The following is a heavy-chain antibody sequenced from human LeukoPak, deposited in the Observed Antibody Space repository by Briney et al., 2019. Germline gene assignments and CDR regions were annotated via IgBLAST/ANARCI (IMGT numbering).Heavy chain of an antibody. Sequence: QPGGSLRLSCAASGFTFSSSWMTWVRQAPGKGLEWVANMNQVGGEIYYMDSVKGRFTISRDNAKNSLYLQMNSLRAEDTAVYYCAELGITMIGGVWGKGTTVTISS. CDR3: AELGITMIGGV. V-gene: IGHV3-7*01. J-gene: IGHJ6*04. CDR1: GFTFSSSW. CDR2: MNQVGGEI. D-gene: IGHD3-10*02.